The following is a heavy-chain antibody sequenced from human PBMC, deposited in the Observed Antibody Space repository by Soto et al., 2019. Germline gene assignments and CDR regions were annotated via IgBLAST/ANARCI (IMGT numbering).Heavy chain of an antibody. CDR2: IYYSGST. CDR3: ARDGRGSLRSLITKLGFWYFDL. J-gene: IGHJ2*01. V-gene: IGHV4-59*01. CDR1: GGSISSYY. D-gene: IGHD1-20*01. Sequence: SETLSLTCTVSGGSISSYYWSWIRQPPGKGLEWIGYIYYSGSTNYNPSLKSRVTISVDTSKNQFSLKLSSVTAADTAVYYCARDGRGSLRSLITKLGFWYFDLWGRGTLVT.